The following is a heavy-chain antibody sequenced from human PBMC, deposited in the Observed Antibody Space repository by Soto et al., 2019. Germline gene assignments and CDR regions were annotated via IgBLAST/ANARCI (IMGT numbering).Heavy chain of an antibody. D-gene: IGHD1-26*01. CDR2: MNPNSGNT. CDR3: ARVDGATSHYYYYGMDV. V-gene: IGHV1-8*01. Sequence: ASVKVSCKASGYTFTSYDINWVRQATGQGLEWMGWMNPNSGNTGYAQKFQGRVTMTRNTSTSTAYMELSSLRSEDTAVYYCARVDGATSHYYYYGMDVWGQGTTVTVSS. CDR1: GYTFTSYD. J-gene: IGHJ6*02.